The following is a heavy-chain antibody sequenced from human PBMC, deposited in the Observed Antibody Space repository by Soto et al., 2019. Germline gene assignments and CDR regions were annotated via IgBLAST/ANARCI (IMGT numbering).Heavy chain of an antibody. D-gene: IGHD3-10*01. CDR3: ARVKGNYYYYMDV. Sequence: SETLSLTCAVYGGSFSGYYWSWIRQPPGKGLEWIGEINHSGSTNYNPSLKSRVTISVDTSKNQFSLKLSSVTAADTAVYYCARVKGNYYYYMDVWGKGTTVTVSS. J-gene: IGHJ6*03. CDR2: INHSGST. CDR1: GGSFSGYY. V-gene: IGHV4-34*01.